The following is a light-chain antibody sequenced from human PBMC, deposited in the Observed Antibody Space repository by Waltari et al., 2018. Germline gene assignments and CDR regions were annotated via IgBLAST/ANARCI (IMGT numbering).Light chain of an antibody. CDR2: DVS. CDR3: SSYAGSNTWV. J-gene: IGLJ2*01. V-gene: IGLV2-11*01. Sequence: QAALTQPPSVSGSPGQSVTLSCTGTSSDIGGYNYVSWYQQHPGKAPKLMIYDVSKRPSGVSDRFSGSKSGNTASLTISGLQAEDEADYYCSSYAGSNTWVFGGGTRLTVL. CDR1: SSDIGGYNY.